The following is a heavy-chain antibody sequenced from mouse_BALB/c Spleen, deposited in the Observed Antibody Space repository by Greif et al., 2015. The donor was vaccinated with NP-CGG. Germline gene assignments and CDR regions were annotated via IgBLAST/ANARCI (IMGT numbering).Heavy chain of an antibody. V-gene: IGHV5-17*02. CDR1: GFTFSSFG. CDR3: ARDDLAY. CDR2: ISSGSSTI. Sequence: EVKLVESGGGLVQPGGSRKLSCAASGFTFSSFGMHWVRQAPEKGLEWVAYISSGSSTIYYADTVKGRFTISRDNPKNTLFLQMTSLRSEDTAMYYCARDDLAYWGQGTLVTVSA. J-gene: IGHJ3*01.